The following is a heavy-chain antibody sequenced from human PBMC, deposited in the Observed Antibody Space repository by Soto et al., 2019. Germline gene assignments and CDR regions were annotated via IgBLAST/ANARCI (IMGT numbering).Heavy chain of an antibody. D-gene: IGHD3-16*02. J-gene: IGHJ1*01. CDR2: IYYSGET. V-gene: IGHV4-39*01. CDR1: GVSISGTSYY. Sequence: QLQLQESGPGLVKTSETLSLTCTVSGVSISGTSYYWGWIRQTPAKGLEWIGTIYYSGETFYNPSLKSRVTISIDTSKNQFSLNLTSVTAADTAIYYCARHGSFWGQGALVTVSS. CDR3: ARHGSF.